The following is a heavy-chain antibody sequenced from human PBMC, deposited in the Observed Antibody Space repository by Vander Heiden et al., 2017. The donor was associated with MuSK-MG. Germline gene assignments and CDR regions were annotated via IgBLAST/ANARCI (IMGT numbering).Heavy chain of an antibody. J-gene: IGHJ3*02. V-gene: IGHV4-59*01. CDR2: IYYSGST. CDR1: GGSISSSY. CDR3: ARPNDADAFDI. Sequence: VQLQESGPGLVKPSETLSLTLTVPGGSISSSYWSWIRQPPGKGLEGIGYIYYSGSTNYNPSLKSRVTISIDTSKNQFSLKVSSVTAADTAVYYCARPNDADAFDIWGQGTMVTVSS.